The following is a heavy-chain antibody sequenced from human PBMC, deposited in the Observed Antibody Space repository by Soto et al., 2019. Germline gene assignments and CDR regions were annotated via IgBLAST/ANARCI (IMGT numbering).Heavy chain of an antibody. V-gene: IGHV3-23*01. CDR3: ARNIVVVTAATIECFVY. Sequence: GALRLSCAAPGFTFSSYAMSWVRQAPGKGLEWVSAISGSGGSTYYADSVKGRFTISRDNSKNTLYLQMNSLRAEDTAVYYCARNIVVVTAATIECFVYWGQGT. D-gene: IGHD2-2*01. J-gene: IGHJ4*02. CDR1: GFTFSSYA. CDR2: ISGSGGST.